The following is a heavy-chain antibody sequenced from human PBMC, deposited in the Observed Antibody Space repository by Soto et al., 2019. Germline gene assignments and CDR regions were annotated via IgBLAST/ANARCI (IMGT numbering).Heavy chain of an antibody. D-gene: IGHD3-10*01. CDR1: GGSISSSSYY. Sequence: SETLSLTCTVSGGSISSSSYYWGWIRQPPGKGLEWIGSIYYSGSTYYNPSLKSRVTISVDTSKNQFSLKLSAVTAADTAVYYCARLSYYYGSGSYSPILRFDPWGQGTLVTVSS. V-gene: IGHV4-39*01. CDR2: IYYSGST. J-gene: IGHJ5*02. CDR3: ARLSYYYGSGSYSPILRFDP.